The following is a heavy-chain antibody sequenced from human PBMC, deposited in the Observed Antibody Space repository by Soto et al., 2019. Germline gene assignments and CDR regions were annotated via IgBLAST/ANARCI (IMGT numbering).Heavy chain of an antibody. CDR1: GFTFSSYA. CDR2: ISSNGGST. D-gene: IGHD3-10*01. CDR3: VKDAGRKFSDAFDI. V-gene: IGHV3-64D*06. J-gene: IGHJ3*02. Sequence: PGGSLRLSCSASGFTFSSYAMHWVRQAPGKGLEYVSAISSNGGSTYYADSVKGRLTISRDNSKNTLYLQMSSLRAEDTAVYYCVKDAGRKFSDAFDIWGQGTMVTVSS.